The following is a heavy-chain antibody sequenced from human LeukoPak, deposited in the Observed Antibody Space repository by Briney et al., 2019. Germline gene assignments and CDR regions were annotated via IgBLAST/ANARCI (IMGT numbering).Heavy chain of an antibody. CDR2: INHSGST. CDR3: ASVSYCSSTSCYSRSYYYYYMDV. J-gene: IGHJ6*03. CDR1: GGSFSGYY. D-gene: IGHD2-2*01. Sequence: SETLSLTCAVYGGSFSGYYWSWIRQPPGRGREWIGEINHSGSTNYNPSLKSRVTISVDTSKNQFSLKLSSVTAADTAVYYCASVSYCSSTSCYSRSYYYYYMDVWGKGTTVTVSS. V-gene: IGHV4-34*01.